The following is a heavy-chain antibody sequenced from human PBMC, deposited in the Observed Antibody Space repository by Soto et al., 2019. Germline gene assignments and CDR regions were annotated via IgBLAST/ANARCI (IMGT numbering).Heavy chain of an antibody. D-gene: IGHD1-26*01. CDR1: GFTFSSYG. Sequence: GGSLGLSCAASGFTFSSYGVIWVRKAPGKGLECVSYISSDETIVNYADSVKGRFTISRDSAKNSLFLQMNSLRDEDTAVYYCVRGGGVGTTWGYYWGQGAQVTVSS. J-gene: IGHJ4*02. CDR2: ISSDETIV. V-gene: IGHV3-48*02. CDR3: VRGGGVGTTWGYY.